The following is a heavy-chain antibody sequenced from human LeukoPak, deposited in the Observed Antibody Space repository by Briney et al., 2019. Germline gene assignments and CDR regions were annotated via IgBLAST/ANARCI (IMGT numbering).Heavy chain of an antibody. CDR1: GGSISSYY. V-gene: IGHV4-59*01. CDR2: VYYSGST. J-gene: IGHJ6*02. CDR3: ARLYCSSTSCYKNYYYGMDV. D-gene: IGHD2-2*02. Sequence: TSETLSLTCTVSGGSISSYYWSWIRQPPGKGLEWIGYVYYSGSTNYNPSLKSRVTISVDTSKNQFSLKLSSVTAAGTAVYYCARLYCSSTSCYKNYYYGMDVWGQGTTVTVSS.